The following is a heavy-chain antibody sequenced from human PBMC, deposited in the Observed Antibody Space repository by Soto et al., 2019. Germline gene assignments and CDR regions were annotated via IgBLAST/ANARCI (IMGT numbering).Heavy chain of an antibody. Sequence: SVKVSXKASGFTFTSSAVQWVRQARGQRLEWIGWIVVGSGNTNYAQKFQERVTITRDMSTSTAYMELSSLRSEDTAVYYCARGVGSGSYYNQYNWFDPWGQGTLVTVSS. CDR2: IVVGSGNT. V-gene: IGHV1-58*01. D-gene: IGHD3-10*01. J-gene: IGHJ5*02. CDR3: ARGVGSGSYYNQYNWFDP. CDR1: GFTFTSSA.